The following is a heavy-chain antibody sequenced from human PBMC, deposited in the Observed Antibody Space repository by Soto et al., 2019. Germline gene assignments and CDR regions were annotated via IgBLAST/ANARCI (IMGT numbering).Heavy chain of an antibody. CDR1: GFTFSSYS. J-gene: IGHJ4*02. CDR3: AREVTTGLTFDY. V-gene: IGHV3-48*01. Sequence: EVQLVESGGDVIQPGGSLRLSCAASGFTFSSYSMNRVRQAPGKGLEWVSYMSGSTGTIYYADSVKGRFTMSRDVASNSLNFQMNSLRAEDTAIYYCAREVTTGLTFDYWGQGTLVTVSS. D-gene: IGHD4-17*01. CDR2: MSGSTGTI.